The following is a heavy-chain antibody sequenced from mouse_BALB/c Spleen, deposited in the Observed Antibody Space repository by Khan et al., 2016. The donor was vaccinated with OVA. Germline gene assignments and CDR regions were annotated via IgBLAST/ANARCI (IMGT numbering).Heavy chain of an antibody. V-gene: IGHV3-2*02. CDR2: ISYSGST. CDR1: GYSITSGYG. CDR3: ARAARIKY. J-gene: IGHJ2*01. Sequence: EVQLQESGPGLVKPSQSLSLTCTVTGYSITSGYGWNWIRQFPGNKLEWMGYISYSGSTNYNPSLNSRISITRDTSKNQFFQQLNSGTTEDTATYYCARAARIKYWGQGTTLTVSS. D-gene: IGHD1-2*01.